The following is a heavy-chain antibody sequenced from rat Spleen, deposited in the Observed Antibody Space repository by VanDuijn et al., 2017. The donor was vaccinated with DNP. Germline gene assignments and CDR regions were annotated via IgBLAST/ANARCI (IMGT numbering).Heavy chain of an antibody. D-gene: IGHD1-11*01. CDR3: AKADGGP. V-gene: IGHV10-5*01. CDR1: GFTFSNAA. CDR2: IRTKPNNYAT. Sequence: VQVVESGGGLVQPKESLKISCAASGFTFSNAAMYWVRQAPGKGLEWVARIRTKPNNYATYYADSVKGRFTISRDDSKSMVYLQMDNLKTEDTAMYYCAKADGGPGGQGVMVTVSS. J-gene: IGHJ2*01.